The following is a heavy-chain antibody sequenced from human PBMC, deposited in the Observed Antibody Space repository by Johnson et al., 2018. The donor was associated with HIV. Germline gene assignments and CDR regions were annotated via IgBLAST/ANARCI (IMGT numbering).Heavy chain of an antibody. CDR1: GFTFSSYG. CDR3: AKEGWAAAQEGWGAFDI. V-gene: IGHV3-30*18. D-gene: IGHD6-13*01. J-gene: IGHJ3*02. Sequence: QVQLVESGGGVVQPGRSLRLSCAASGFTFSSYGMHWVRQAPGKGLEWVAVLSYDGSNKYYADSVKGRFTISRDNSKNTLYLQMNSLRAEDTAVYYCAKEGWAAAQEGWGAFDIWGQGTMVTVSS. CDR2: LSYDGSNK.